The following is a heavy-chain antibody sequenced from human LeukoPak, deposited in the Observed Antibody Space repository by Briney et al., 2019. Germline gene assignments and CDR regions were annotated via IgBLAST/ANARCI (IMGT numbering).Heavy chain of an antibody. J-gene: IGHJ4*02. V-gene: IGHV3-49*03. Sequence: GGSLRLSRTSAGFTFGDYAMSWFRQALGKGLEWVGFIRSKTYGGTTEYAASVKGRFTISRDDSKSIAYLQMNSLNTEDTAVYYCTRDGMGDFDYWGQGTLVTVSS. CDR3: TRDGMGDFDY. CDR2: IRSKTYGGTT. CDR1: GFTFGDYA. D-gene: IGHD1-26*01.